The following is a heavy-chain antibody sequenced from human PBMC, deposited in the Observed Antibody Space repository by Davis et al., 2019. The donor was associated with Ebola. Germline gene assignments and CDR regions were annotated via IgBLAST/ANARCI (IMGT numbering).Heavy chain of an antibody. J-gene: IGHJ6*02. Sequence: GESLKISCAASGFTLNANTMDWVRQAPGKGLGWVSYISSSTSGTTTVYYADSVKGRFTVSRDDARNALSLQMNSLRDDDTAIYYCAREGIITSGLDVWGQGTTVTVSS. V-gene: IGHV3-48*02. CDR2: ISSSTSGTTTV. D-gene: IGHD1-14*01. CDR1: GFTLNANT. CDR3: AREGIITSGLDV.